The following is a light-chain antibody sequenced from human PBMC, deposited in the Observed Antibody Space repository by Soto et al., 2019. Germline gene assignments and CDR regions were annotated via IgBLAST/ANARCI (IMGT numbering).Light chain of an antibody. V-gene: IGLV2-14*01. CDR2: DVS. CDR1: SSDVGGYNY. J-gene: IGLJ2*01. Sequence: QSALTQPASVSGSPGQSITISCTGTSSDVGGYNYVSWYQQHPGKAPKLMIYDVSNRPSGVSNRFSGSKSGNTASLIISGLQAEDEADYYCSSYTSSSTLGVVFGGGTKLTVL. CDR3: SSYTSSSTLGVV.